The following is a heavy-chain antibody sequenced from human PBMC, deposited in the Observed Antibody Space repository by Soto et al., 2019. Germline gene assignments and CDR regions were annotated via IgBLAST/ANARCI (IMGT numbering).Heavy chain of an antibody. J-gene: IGHJ5*02. D-gene: IGHD5-12*01. CDR3: ARLAPPTTKDNWFDP. CDR1: GGSISSSSYY. CDR2: IYYSGST. Sequence: TSETLSLTCTVSGGSISSSSYYWGWIRQPPGKGLEWIGSIYYSGSTYYNPSLKSRVTISVDTSKNQFSLKLSSVTAADTAVYYCARLAPPTTKDNWFDPWGQGTLVTVSS. V-gene: IGHV4-39*01.